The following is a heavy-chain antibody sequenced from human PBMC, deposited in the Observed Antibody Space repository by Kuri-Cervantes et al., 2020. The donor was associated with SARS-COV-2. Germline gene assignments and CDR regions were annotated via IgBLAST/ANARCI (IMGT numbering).Heavy chain of an antibody. Sequence: GGSLRLSCAASGFTFSSYGVHWVRQVPGKGMMWVSCVNSDGTYTNYADSVKGRFTISRDNSWNTLSLQMDSLRAEDTAVYYCVRDRGGSFYYFDLWGLGTLVTVSS. CDR2: VNSDGTYT. D-gene: IGHD2-15*01. CDR3: VRDRGGSFYYFDL. V-gene: IGHV3-74*01. CDR1: GFTFSSYG. J-gene: IGHJ5*02.